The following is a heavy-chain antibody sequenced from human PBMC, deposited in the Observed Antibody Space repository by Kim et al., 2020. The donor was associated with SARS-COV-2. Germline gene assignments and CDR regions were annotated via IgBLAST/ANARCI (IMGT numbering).Heavy chain of an antibody. CDR2: FDPEDGET. CDR3: ATDQRDYVWGSYPQDWYFDL. D-gene: IGHD3-16*02. J-gene: IGHJ2*01. Sequence: ASVKVSCKVSGYTLTELSMHWVRQAPGKGLEWMGGFDPEDGETIYAQKFQGRVTMTEDTSTDTAYMELSSLRSEDTAVYYCATDQRDYVWGSYPQDWYFDLWGRGTLVTVSS. V-gene: IGHV1-24*01. CDR1: GYTLTELS.